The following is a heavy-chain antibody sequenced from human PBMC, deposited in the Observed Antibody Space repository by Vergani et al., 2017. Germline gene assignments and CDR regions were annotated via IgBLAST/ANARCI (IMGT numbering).Heavy chain of an antibody. CDR1: GGSIRSTFYY. V-gene: IGHV4-39*01. J-gene: IGHJ6*03. Sequence: QLQLQESDPGLVKPSETLSLTCTVSGGSIRSTFYYWGWIRQPPGKGLEWIGTIYYSGSNYYNPSLKSLVTISVDTSKTQFSLKLNSVTAADTAVYYCARHKEQLVPGNYYYYYYMDVWVKGTTVTVSS. CDR2: IYYSGSN. D-gene: IGHD6-13*01. CDR3: ARHKEQLVPGNYYYYYYMDV.